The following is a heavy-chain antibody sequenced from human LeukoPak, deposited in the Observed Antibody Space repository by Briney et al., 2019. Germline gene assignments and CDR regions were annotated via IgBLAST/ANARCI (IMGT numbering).Heavy chain of an antibody. D-gene: IGHD3-22*01. V-gene: IGHV3-30*02. Sequence: GGALRLSCAASGFTFNNYVMHWVRQAPGKGLEWVAFIRYDGSNKYYADSVKGRFTISRDNSKNTLYLQMNSLRAEDTAVYYCAKDSSGYYQTDGYFDYWGQGTLVTVSS. CDR1: GFTFNNYV. J-gene: IGHJ4*02. CDR2: IRYDGSNK. CDR3: AKDSSGYYQTDGYFDY.